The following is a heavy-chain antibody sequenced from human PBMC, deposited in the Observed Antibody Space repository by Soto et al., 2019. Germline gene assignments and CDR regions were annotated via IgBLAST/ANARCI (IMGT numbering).Heavy chain of an antibody. D-gene: IGHD6-13*01. J-gene: IGHJ6*02. V-gene: IGHV4-34*01. CDR3: ARGRGSSWYPYYYYGMDV. CDR2: INHSGST. CDR1: GGSFSGYY. Sequence: QVQLQQWGAGLLKPSETLSLTCAVYGGSFSGYYWSWIRQPPGKGLEWIGEINHSGSTNYNPSLKSRVTISVDTSKNQCSLKLSSVTAADTAVYYCARGRGSSWYPYYYYGMDVWGQGTTVTVSS.